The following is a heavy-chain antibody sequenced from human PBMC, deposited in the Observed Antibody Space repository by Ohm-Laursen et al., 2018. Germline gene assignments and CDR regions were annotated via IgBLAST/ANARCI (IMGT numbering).Heavy chain of an antibody. Sequence: SETLSLTCSVSGGSVSSGSYYWSWIRQPPGKGLEWIGYIYYSGSTNYNPSLKSRVTISVDTSKNQFSLKLSSVTAADTAVYYCARDHYGDPNYYGMDVWGQGTTVTVSS. CDR1: GGSVSSGSYY. D-gene: IGHD4-17*01. J-gene: IGHJ6*02. CDR2: IYYSGST. CDR3: ARDHYGDPNYYGMDV. V-gene: IGHV4-61*01.